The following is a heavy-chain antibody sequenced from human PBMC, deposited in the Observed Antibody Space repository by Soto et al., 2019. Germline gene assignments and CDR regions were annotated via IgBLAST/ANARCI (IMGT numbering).Heavy chain of an antibody. CDR3: AKEELLYYGSGSYFDY. J-gene: IGHJ4*02. Sequence: GGSLRLSCAASGFTFSSYAMSWVRQAPWKGLEWVSAISGSGGSTYYADSVKGRFTISRDNSKNTLYLQMNSLRAEDTAVYYCAKEELLYYGSGSYFDYWGQGTLVTVSS. D-gene: IGHD3-10*01. V-gene: IGHV3-23*01. CDR1: GFTFSSYA. CDR2: ISGSGGST.